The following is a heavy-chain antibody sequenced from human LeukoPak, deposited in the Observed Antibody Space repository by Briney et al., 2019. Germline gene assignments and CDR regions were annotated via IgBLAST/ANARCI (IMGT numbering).Heavy chain of an antibody. Sequence: GGSLRLSCAAPGFTFSNYAMSWVRQAPGKGLEWVSSITGNALNTYHADFIKGRFTISRDDSKSTLYLHLSSLRVEDTAVYYCAKLRDFYDNSGYSYFDNWGQGTLVTVSS. CDR2: ITGNALNT. D-gene: IGHD3-22*01. V-gene: IGHV3-23*01. CDR1: GFTFSNYA. J-gene: IGHJ4*02. CDR3: AKLRDFYDNSGYSYFDN.